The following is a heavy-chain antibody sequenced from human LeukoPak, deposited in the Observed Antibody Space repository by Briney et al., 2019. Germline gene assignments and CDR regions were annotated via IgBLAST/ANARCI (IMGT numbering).Heavy chain of an antibody. J-gene: IGHJ4*02. Sequence: PGGSLRLSCAASGFTFSSYEMNWARQAPGKGLEWVSYISSSGSTIYYADSVKGRFTISRDNAKNSLYLQMNSLRAEDTAVYYCASDGGVVTTGYYFDYWGQGTLVTVSS. V-gene: IGHV3-48*03. CDR3: ASDGGVVTTGYYFDY. CDR1: GFTFSSYE. D-gene: IGHD3-3*01. CDR2: ISSSGSTI.